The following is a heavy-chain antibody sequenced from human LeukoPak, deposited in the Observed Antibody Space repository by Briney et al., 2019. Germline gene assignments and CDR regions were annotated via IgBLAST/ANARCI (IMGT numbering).Heavy chain of an antibody. J-gene: IGHJ4*02. CDR3: ARTFGIAVAGPGDY. CDR1: GFTFSDYY. V-gene: IGHV3-11*06. CDR2: ISRSSSYT. D-gene: IGHD6-19*01. Sequence: GGSLRLSCAASGFTFSDYYMTWSRQAPGKGLEWISYISRSSSYTYYADSVKGRFTISRDNAKNSLYLQVNSLRVEDTAVYYCARTFGIAVAGPGDYWGQGTLVTVSS.